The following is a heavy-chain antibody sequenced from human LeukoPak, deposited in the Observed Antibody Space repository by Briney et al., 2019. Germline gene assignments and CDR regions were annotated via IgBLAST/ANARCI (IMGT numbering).Heavy chain of an antibody. CDR1: GGSISSYY. V-gene: IGHV4-4*07. CDR3: ARGRLRQLWLIGEDYGMDA. CDR2: IYTSGST. D-gene: IGHD5-18*01. Sequence: SETLSLTCTVSGGSISSYYWSWIRQPAGKGLEWIGRIYTSGSTNYNPSLKSRVTMSVDTSKNQFSLKLSSVTAADTAVYYCARGRLRQLWLIGEDYGMDAWGQGTTVTVSS. J-gene: IGHJ6*02.